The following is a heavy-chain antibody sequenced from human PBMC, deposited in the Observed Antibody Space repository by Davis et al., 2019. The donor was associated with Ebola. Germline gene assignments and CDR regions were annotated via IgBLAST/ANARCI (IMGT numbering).Heavy chain of an antibody. D-gene: IGHD6-6*01. CDR1: GGSISSGTYY. V-gene: IGHV4-39*07. CDR3: ARLSGLFSSSSGALYFDL. CDR2: IYYDGRT. Sequence: AGSLRLSCSVSGGSISSGTYYWGWVRQPPGKGLEWIGSIYYDGRTYYRSSLEGRVTILLDTSKNQFSLKLRSVTAADTAVYFCARLSGLFSSSSGALYFDLWGRGTLVSVSS. J-gene: IGHJ2*01.